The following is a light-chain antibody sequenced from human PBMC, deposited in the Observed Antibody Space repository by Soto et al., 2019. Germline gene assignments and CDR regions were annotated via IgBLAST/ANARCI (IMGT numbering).Light chain of an antibody. CDR3: QVWDSSSDHSGV. CDR2: YDS. CDR1: NIGSKS. Sequence: SYELTQPPSVSVAPGKTARITCGGNNIGSKSVHWQQQKPGQAPVLVIYYDSDRPSGIPERFSGSNSGNTATLTIARVEAGDEADYYCQVWDSSSDHSGVFGGGTKLTVL. V-gene: IGLV3-21*04. J-gene: IGLJ3*02.